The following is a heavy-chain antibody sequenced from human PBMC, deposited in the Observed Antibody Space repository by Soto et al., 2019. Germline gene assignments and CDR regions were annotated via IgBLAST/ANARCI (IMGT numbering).Heavy chain of an antibody. CDR3: AAVPSYYGDSLFDY. Sequence: SVKVSCKASGFTFTSSAMQWVRQARGQRLEWIGWIVVGSGNTNYAQKFQERVTITRDMSTSTAYMELSSLRSEVTAVYYCAAVPSYYGDSLFDYWGQGTLVTVSS. CDR2: IVVGSGNT. V-gene: IGHV1-58*02. D-gene: IGHD4-17*01. CDR1: GFTFTSSA. J-gene: IGHJ4*02.